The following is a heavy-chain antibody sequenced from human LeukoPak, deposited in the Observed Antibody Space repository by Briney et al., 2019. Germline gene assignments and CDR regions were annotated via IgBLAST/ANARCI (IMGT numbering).Heavy chain of an antibody. D-gene: IGHD3-3*01. CDR2: ISGSGGST. Sequence: GGSLRLSCAASGFTFSSYAMSWVRQAPGKGLEWVSAISGSGGSTYYADSVKGRFTISRDNSKNTLYLQMNSLRAEDTAVYYCAKDRVLEWLLPGAEDAFDIWGQGTMVTVSS. J-gene: IGHJ3*02. CDR1: GFTFSSYA. V-gene: IGHV3-23*01. CDR3: AKDRVLEWLLPGAEDAFDI.